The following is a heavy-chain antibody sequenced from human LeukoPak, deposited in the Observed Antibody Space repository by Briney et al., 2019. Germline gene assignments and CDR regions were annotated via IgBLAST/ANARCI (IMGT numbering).Heavy chain of an antibody. V-gene: IGHV4-39*01. J-gene: IGHJ5*02. CDR1: GGSISSNTYY. CDR3: ARSGGIWSGYYNWFDP. CDR2: FYYSGST. D-gene: IGHD3-3*01. Sequence: SETLSLTCTVSGGSISSNTYYWGWIRQPPGKGLEWIGSFYYSGSTYYNPSLKSRVTISVDTSKNQFSLKLSSVTAADTAVYYCARSGGIWSGYYNWFDPWGQGTLVTVSS.